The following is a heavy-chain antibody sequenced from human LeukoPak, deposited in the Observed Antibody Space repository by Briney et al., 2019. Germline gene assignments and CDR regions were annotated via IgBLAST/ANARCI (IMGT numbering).Heavy chain of an antibody. V-gene: IGHV1-2*06. CDR3: AREAGYSSSWYRFDP. J-gene: IGHJ5*02. CDR1: GYTFTGYY. CDR2: INPNSGGT. Sequence: ASVKVSCKASGYTFTGYYMYWVRQAPGQGLEWMGRINPNSGGTNYAQKFQGRVTMTRDTSISTAYMELSRLRSDDTAVYYCAREAGYSSSWYRFDPWGQGTLVTVSS. D-gene: IGHD6-13*01.